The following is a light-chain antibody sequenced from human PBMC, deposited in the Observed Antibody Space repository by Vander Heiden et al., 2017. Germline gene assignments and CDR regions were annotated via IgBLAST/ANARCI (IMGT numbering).Light chain of an antibody. Sequence: QLVLPQSPSASASLGASVQLTCTLSSGHSSYAIAWHQQQPEKGPRYLMKLNSDGSHSKGDGIPDRFSGSSSGAERYLTISSLQAEDEADYYCQTWGTGIVVFGGGTKRTVL. CDR3: QTWGTGIVV. CDR1: SGHSSYA. V-gene: IGLV4-69*01. J-gene: IGLJ2*01. CDR2: LNSDGSH.